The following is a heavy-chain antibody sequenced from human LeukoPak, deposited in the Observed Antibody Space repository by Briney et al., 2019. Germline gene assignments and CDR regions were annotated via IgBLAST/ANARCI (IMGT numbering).Heavy chain of an antibody. CDR2: IYPRDGST. CDR3: ARAGGSGRLVHFDY. D-gene: IGHD3-10*01. J-gene: IGHJ4*02. V-gene: IGHV1-46*01. Sequence: GASVKVSCKASGYTFTSNYIHWVRQAPGQGLEWMGMIYPRDGSTSYAQKFQGRVTVTRDTFTSTVHMELSGLRSEDAAVYYCARAGGSGRLVHFDYWGQGTLVTVSS. CDR1: GYTFTSNY.